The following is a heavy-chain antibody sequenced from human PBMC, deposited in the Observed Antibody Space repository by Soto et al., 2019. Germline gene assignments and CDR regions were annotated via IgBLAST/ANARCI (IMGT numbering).Heavy chain of an antibody. CDR2: ISAHNGNT. D-gene: IGHD1-1*01. CDR1: GYAFTTYG. Sequence: QVHLVQSGAEVKKPGASVKVSCQGSGYAFTTYGITWVRQAPGQGLEWMGWISAHNGNTNYAQKLQGRVTVTRDTSTSTAYRELMSLRYDDTAVYYCARGRYGDYWGKGALVTVSS. CDR3: ARGRYGDY. J-gene: IGHJ4*02. V-gene: IGHV1-18*01.